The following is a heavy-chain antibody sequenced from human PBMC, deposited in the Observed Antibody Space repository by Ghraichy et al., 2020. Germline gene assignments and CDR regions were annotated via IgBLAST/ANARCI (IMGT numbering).Heavy chain of an antibody. CDR3: ARSPNPYIAVAGPLDF. Sequence: GESLNISCAASRFPFRSYAMHWVRQAPGKGLVWVAIISFDGSEKYYADSVKGRFTISRDNPRNTLFLQMNSLRADDTAIYYCARSPNPYIAVAGPLDFWGQGTLVTVSS. CDR2: ISFDGSEK. CDR1: RFPFRSYA. D-gene: IGHD6-19*01. V-gene: IGHV3-30*04. J-gene: IGHJ4*02.